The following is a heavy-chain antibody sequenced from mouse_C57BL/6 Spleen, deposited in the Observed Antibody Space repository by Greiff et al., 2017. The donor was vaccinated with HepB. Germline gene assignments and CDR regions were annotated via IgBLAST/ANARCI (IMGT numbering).Heavy chain of an antibody. V-gene: IGHV1-52*01. Sequence: VQLKQPGAELVRPGSSVKLSCKASGYTFTSYWMHWVKQRPIQGLEWIGNIDPSDSETHYNQKFKDKATLTVDKSSSTAYMQLSSLTSEDSAVYYCARGGYYYGSSYDYYAMDYWGQGTSVTVSS. CDR1: GYTFTSYW. D-gene: IGHD1-1*01. J-gene: IGHJ4*01. CDR3: ARGGYYYGSSYDYYAMDY. CDR2: IDPSDSET.